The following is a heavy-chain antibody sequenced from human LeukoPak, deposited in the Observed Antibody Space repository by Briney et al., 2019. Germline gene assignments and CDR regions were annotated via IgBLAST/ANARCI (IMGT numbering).Heavy chain of an antibody. V-gene: IGHV2-5*02. CDR1: GFSLSTSGVG. CDR2: IYWDDDK. J-gene: IGHJ3*02. Sequence: SGPTLVNPTQTLTLTCTFSGFSLSTSGVGVGWIRRPPGKALEWLALIYWDDDKRYSPSLKSRLTITKDTSKNQVVLTRTNMDPVDTATYYCASSVRGVIGRGAFDIWGQGTMVTVSS. CDR3: ASSVRGVIGRGAFDI. D-gene: IGHD3-10*01.